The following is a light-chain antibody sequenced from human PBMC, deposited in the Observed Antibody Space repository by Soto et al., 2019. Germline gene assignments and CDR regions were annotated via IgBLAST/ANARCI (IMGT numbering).Light chain of an antibody. Sequence: EIVLTQSPGTLSLSPGQRATLSCSASQTFSNSFLSWFQQIPGQSPRLLIYCESMRATGIPDRFSGSGSGTDFTLTISRLEPEDFAVYYCQQCGSSSTVGQGTQVEIK. CDR1: QTFSNSF. J-gene: IGKJ1*01. CDR2: CES. V-gene: IGKV3-20*01. CDR3: QQCGSSST.